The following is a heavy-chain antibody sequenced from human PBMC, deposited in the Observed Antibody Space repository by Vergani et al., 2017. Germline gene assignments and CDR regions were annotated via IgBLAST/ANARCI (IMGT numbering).Heavy chain of an antibody. CDR1: GFTFSSYS. CDR3: ARGNYYGSGTYVDP. Sequence: EVQLVESGGGLVKPGGSLRLSCAASGFTFSSYSMNWVRQAPGKGLEWVSSISSSSSHIYYADSVKGRFTISRDNAKNSLYLQMNSLRAEDTAVYYCARGNYYGSGTYVDPWGQGTLVTVSS. J-gene: IGHJ5*02. CDR2: ISSSSSHI. D-gene: IGHD3-10*01. V-gene: IGHV3-21*01.